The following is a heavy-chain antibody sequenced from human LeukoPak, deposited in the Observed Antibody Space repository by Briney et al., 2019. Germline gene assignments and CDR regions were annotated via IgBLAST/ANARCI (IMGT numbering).Heavy chain of an antibody. CDR3: AAYDFWSGYYQD. J-gene: IGHJ4*02. Sequence: PAGSLRLSCAASGFTFSSYWMHWVRQAPGKGLVWVSRINSDGSSTSYADSVKGRFTISRDNAKNTLYLQMNSLRAEDTAVYYCAAYDFWSGYYQDWGQGTLVTVSS. V-gene: IGHV3-74*01. D-gene: IGHD3-3*01. CDR1: GFTFSSYW. CDR2: INSDGSST.